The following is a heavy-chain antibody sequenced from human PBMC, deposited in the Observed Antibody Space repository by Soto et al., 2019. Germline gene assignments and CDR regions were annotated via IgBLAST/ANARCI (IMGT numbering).Heavy chain of an antibody. D-gene: IGHD2-15*01. V-gene: IGHV4-39*01. CDR2: IYYSGST. CDR1: GGSISSSSYY. J-gene: IGHJ4*02. CDR3: AAKSDIVVVVEGSGSR. Sequence: QLQLQESGPGLVKPSETLSLTCTVSGGSISSSSYYWGWIRQPPGKGLEWIGSIYYSGSTYYNPSLKSRVTISVDTSKNQFSLKLSSVTAADTAVYYCAAKSDIVVVVEGSGSRWGQGTLVTVSS.